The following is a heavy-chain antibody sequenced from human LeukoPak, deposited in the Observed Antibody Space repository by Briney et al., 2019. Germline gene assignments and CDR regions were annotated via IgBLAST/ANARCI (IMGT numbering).Heavy chain of an antibody. D-gene: IGHD6-19*01. CDR1: GFTISSQH. V-gene: IGHV4-59*11. Sequence: SETLSFTCTVSGFTISSQHWSWHRQPPGQGLEWIGYIYSSGSTKYNPSLHSRIIISVTTSNNHFSLKINHLTAATAAVYYCTSAFDGVLSSGWPNFDGWFDPWGQGTLVTVSS. CDR3: TSAFDGVLSSGWPNFDGWFDP. J-gene: IGHJ5*02. CDR2: IYSSGST.